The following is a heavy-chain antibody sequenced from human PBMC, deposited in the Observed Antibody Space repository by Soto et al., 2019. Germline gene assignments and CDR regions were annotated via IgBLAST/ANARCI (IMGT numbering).Heavy chain of an antibody. V-gene: IGHV3-23*01. CDR2: ISGSGGST. CDR3: AKDLVRLEWSYIMDV. CDR1: GFTFSSYA. J-gene: IGHJ6*02. D-gene: IGHD3-3*01. Sequence: PGGSLRLSCAASGFTFSSYAMSWVRQAPGKGLEWVSAISGSGGSTYYADSVKGRFTISRDNSKNTLYLQMNSLRAEDTAVYYCAKDLVRLEWSYIMDVWGQGTTVTVSS.